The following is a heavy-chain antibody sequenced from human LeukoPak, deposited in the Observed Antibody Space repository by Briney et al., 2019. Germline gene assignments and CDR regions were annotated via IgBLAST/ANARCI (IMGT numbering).Heavy chain of an antibody. CDR1: GGSISRYY. Sequence: PSETLSLTCTVSGGSISRYYWNWIRQPPGERLEWIGWIHYSGSTAYNPSLESRVTMSVDTSKNHISLKMTSVTAADTATYYCARWGYFDGSGYFVVDYWGQGALVTVSS. CDR2: IHYSGST. V-gene: IGHV4-59*01. J-gene: IGHJ4*02. CDR3: ARWGYFDGSGYFVVDY. D-gene: IGHD3-22*01.